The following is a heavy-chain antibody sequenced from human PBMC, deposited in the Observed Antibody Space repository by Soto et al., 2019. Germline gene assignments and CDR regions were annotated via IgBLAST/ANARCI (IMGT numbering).Heavy chain of an antibody. Sequence: KPSETLSLTCTVSGGSISSYYWSWIRQPAGKGLEWIGRIYTSGSTNYNPSLKSRVTMSVDTSKNQFSLKLSSVTAADTAVYYCAGDRYSGSYYQAFDIWGQGTMVTVSS. CDR2: IYTSGST. CDR1: GGSISSYY. CDR3: AGDRYSGSYYQAFDI. V-gene: IGHV4-4*07. J-gene: IGHJ3*02. D-gene: IGHD1-26*01.